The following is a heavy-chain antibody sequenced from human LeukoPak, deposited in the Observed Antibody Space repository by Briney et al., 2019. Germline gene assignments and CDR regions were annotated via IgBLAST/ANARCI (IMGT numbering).Heavy chain of an antibody. CDR2: ISSSGSTI. Sequence: AGGSLRLSCAASGFTFSSYVMNWVRQAPGKGLEWVSYISSSGSTIYYADSVKGRFTISRDNAKNSLYLQMNSLRAEDTAVYYCARYSSGWYGGGIFDYWGQGTLVTVSS. V-gene: IGHV3-48*03. CDR3: ARYSSGWYGGGIFDY. CDR1: GFTFSSYV. J-gene: IGHJ4*02. D-gene: IGHD6-19*01.